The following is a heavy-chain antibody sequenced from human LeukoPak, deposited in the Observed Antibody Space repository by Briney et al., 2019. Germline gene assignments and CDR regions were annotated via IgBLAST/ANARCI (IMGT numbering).Heavy chain of an antibody. J-gene: IGHJ4*02. V-gene: IGHV3-33*01. Sequence: GGALRLSCEASGFTFRDYGMHWVRLAPGRGLEWVAVVWFNDYDKYYADSVKGRFTISRDNAKNSLYLQMNSLRAEDAAVYYCVREIFGLDYWGQGTLVTVSS. D-gene: IGHD3-10*01. CDR2: VWFNDYDK. CDR1: GFTFRDYG. CDR3: VREIFGLDY.